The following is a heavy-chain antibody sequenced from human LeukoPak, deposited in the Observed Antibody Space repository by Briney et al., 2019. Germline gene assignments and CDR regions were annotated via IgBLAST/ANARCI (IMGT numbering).Heavy chain of an antibody. D-gene: IGHD3-10*01. J-gene: IGHJ6*03. CDR2: ISYDGSNK. V-gene: IGHV3-30*01. CDR1: GFTFSSYA. CDR3: ARDLKEVMWVTMVYNYMDV. Sequence: GRSLRLSCAASGFTFSSYAMHWVRQAPGKGLEWVAVISYDGSNKYYADSVKGRFTISRDNSKNTLYLQMNSLRAEDTAVYYCARDLKEVMWVTMVYNYMDVWGKGTTVTVSS.